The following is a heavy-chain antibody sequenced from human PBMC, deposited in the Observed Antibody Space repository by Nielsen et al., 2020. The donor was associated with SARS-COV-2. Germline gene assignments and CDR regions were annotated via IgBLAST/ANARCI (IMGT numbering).Heavy chain of an antibody. Sequence: SETLSLTCAVYGGSLSGHSWSWIRQAPGKGLEWIGEINHSGITNDNPSLKSRATISVDMSKNQISLKLSSVTAADTAVYYCAREDSSLPHFDPWGQGTLVTVSS. J-gene: IGHJ5*02. CDR2: INHSGIT. V-gene: IGHV4-34*04. D-gene: IGHD6-6*01. CDR3: AREDSSLPHFDP. CDR1: GGSLSGHS.